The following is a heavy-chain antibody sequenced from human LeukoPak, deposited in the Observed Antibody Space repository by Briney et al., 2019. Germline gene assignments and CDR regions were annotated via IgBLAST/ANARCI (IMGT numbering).Heavy chain of an antibody. CDR1: GFTFSNYG. V-gene: IGHV3-30*02. Sequence: GSLRLSCAASGFTFSNYGMHWVRQAPGKGLEWVAFIRYDGSNKYYADSVKGRFTISRDNSKNTLYLQMNSLRPEDTAVYYCAKGRGQSYPHYYFDSWGQGTLVTVSS. CDR3: AKGRGQSYPHYYFDS. CDR2: IRYDGSNK. J-gene: IGHJ4*02. D-gene: IGHD5-18*01.